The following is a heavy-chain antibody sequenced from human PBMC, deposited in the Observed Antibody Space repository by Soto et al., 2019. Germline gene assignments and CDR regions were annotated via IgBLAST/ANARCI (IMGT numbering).Heavy chain of an antibody. Sequence: SETLSLTCAVYGGSFSGYYWSWIRQPPGKGLEWIGEINHSGSTNYNPSLKSRFTISVDTSKNQFSLKLSSVTAADTAVYYCARGTLDYYGSGSYYNPYYFDYWGQGTLVTVSS. CDR1: GGSFSGYY. V-gene: IGHV4-34*01. CDR3: ARGTLDYYGSGSYYNPYYFDY. D-gene: IGHD3-10*01. J-gene: IGHJ4*02. CDR2: INHSGST.